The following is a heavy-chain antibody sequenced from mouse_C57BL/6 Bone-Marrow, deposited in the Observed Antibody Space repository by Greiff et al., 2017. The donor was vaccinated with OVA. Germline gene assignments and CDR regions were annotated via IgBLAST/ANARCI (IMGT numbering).Heavy chain of an antibody. CDR1: GYTFTSYW. V-gene: IGHV1-61*01. D-gene: IGHD1-1*01. CDR2: IYPSDSET. J-gene: IGHJ3*01. CDR3: ARWTVDAY. Sequence: QVQLKESGAELVRPGSSVKLSCKASGYTFTSYWMDWVKQRPGQGLEWIGNIYPSDSETHYNQKFKDKATLTVDKSSSTAYMQLSSLTSEDSAVYYCARWTVDAYWGQGTLVTVSA.